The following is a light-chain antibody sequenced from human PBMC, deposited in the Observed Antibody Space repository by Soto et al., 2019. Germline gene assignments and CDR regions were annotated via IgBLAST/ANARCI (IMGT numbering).Light chain of an antibody. J-gene: IGKJ1*01. CDR3: QQRNKWRT. Sequence: ENVFTQSPSTLSLSPRERATRSCRASQSVSMYLAWYQGEPGQAPRLLIYDASKRATGIPARFSGSGFGTDYTLPISSLEPEDFAVYYCQQRNKWRTFGQGTKV. V-gene: IGKV3-11*01. CDR2: DAS. CDR1: QSVSMY.